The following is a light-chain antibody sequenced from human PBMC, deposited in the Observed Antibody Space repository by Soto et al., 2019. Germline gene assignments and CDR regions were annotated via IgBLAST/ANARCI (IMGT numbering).Light chain of an antibody. Sequence: EIVLTQSPATLSLSPGERATLSCRASQSVSSYLAWYQQKPGQAPRLLIYGASSRATGIPDRFSGSESGTDFTLTISRLEPEDFAVYYCQQYGSSRTFGQGTKVDIK. CDR1: QSVSSY. J-gene: IGKJ1*01. CDR2: GAS. CDR3: QQYGSSRT. V-gene: IGKV3-20*01.